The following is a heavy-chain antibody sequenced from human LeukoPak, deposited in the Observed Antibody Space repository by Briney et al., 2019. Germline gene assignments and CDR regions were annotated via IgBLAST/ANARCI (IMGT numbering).Heavy chain of an antibody. CDR2: IRYDGSNK. J-gene: IGHJ4*02. V-gene: IGHV3-30*02. D-gene: IGHD2-2*01. Sequence: HPGVSLRLSCAASAFSLSNYNMNWVRQAPDKGLEWVSFIRYDGSNKYYADSVKGRFTISRDNSKNTLYLQMNSLRAEDTAVYYCAKGPEPYQLLPSYYFDYWGQGTLVTVSS. CDR3: AKGPEPYQLLPSYYFDY. CDR1: AFSLSNYN.